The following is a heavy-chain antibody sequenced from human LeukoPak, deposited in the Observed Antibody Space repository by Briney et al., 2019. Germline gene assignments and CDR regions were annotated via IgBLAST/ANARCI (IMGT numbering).Heavy chain of an antibody. CDR1: GFTFSTYW. Sequence: GGSLRLSCAASGFTFSTYWMNWVRQAPGKGLEWVANIKPDGSEKYYVDYVKGRFTISRDNAKNSLYLQMNSLRVEDTAVYYCARPSKYNYYYYGMDVWGQGTTVTVSS. J-gene: IGHJ6*02. CDR2: IKPDGSEK. D-gene: IGHD4-11*01. CDR3: ARPSKYNYYYYGMDV. V-gene: IGHV3-7*01.